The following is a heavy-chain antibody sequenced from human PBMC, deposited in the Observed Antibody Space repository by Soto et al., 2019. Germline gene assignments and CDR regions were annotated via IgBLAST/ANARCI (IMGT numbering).Heavy chain of an antibody. J-gene: IGHJ4*02. D-gene: IGHD3-9*01. CDR1: GFSFSDSA. Sequence: EVHLLESGGHLVQPGGSLRLSCVASGFSFSDSAMFWVRQAPGKGLEWVLTISYHSIGTHYADSVKGRFTISRDNSKDTVWLQMNGLRAEDTAVYYCAKDPSTGPADFWGQGTLVTVSS. CDR2: ISYHSIGT. V-gene: IGHV3-23*01. CDR3: AKDPSTGPADF.